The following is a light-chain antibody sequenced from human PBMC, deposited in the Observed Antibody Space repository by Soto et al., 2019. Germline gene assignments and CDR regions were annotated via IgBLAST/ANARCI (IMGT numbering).Light chain of an antibody. CDR2: GNS. J-gene: IGLJ2*01. CDR1: SSNIGAGYD. Sequence: QSVRTQPPSVSGAPGQRVTISCTGSSSNIGAGYDVHWYQQLPGTAPKLLIYGNSNRPSGVPDRFSGSKSGTSASLAITGLQAEDEADDYCQSYDSSLSGSVVFGGGTKLTVL. V-gene: IGLV1-40*01. CDR3: QSYDSSLSGSVV.